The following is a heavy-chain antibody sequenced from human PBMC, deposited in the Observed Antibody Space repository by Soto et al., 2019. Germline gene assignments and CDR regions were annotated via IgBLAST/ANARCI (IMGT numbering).Heavy chain of an antibody. V-gene: IGHV3-33*01. D-gene: IGHD3-3*01. Sequence: VQVVESGGGVVQPGRSLRLSCAASGFTFSSFGMHWVRQAPGKGLEWVSLIWYDGSKKSYGDSVKGRFTLSRDNSRNTVYLQMNSLSADDTAVYYCARDASYYSLWSGYYPSRYGMDVWGQGTTVTVSS. CDR2: IWYDGSKK. J-gene: IGHJ6*02. CDR1: GFTFSSFG. CDR3: ARDASYYSLWSGYYPSRYGMDV.